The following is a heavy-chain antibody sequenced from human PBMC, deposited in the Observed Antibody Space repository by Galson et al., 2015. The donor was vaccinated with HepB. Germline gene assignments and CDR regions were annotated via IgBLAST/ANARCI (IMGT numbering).Heavy chain of an antibody. CDR2: ISGGGGHT. V-gene: IGHV3-23*01. CDR3: AKRLTSGSDSSAFEI. CDR1: GFTFSTYT. D-gene: IGHD1-26*01. J-gene: IGHJ3*02. Sequence: SLRLSCAASGFTFSTYTMTWVRQAPGKGLEWVSSISGGGGHTYYADSVKGRFTISSDNSMNTLYLQMNSLRAEDTDVYYCAKRLTSGSDSSAFEIWGQGTLVTASS.